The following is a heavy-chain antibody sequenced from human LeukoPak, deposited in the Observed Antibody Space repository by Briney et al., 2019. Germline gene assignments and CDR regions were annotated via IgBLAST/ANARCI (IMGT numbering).Heavy chain of an antibody. V-gene: IGHV3-7*01. D-gene: IGHD6-6*01. CDR2: IKQDEGDK. J-gene: IGHJ4*02. CDR1: GFTFGNYW. Sequence: GGSLRLSCAASGFTFGNYWMSWVRQAPGKGLEWVADIKQDEGDKYYVDSVTGRFTISRDNAKNSLYLQMNSLRAEDTAVYYCARWATSFDLWGQGTLVTVSS. CDR3: ARWATSFDL.